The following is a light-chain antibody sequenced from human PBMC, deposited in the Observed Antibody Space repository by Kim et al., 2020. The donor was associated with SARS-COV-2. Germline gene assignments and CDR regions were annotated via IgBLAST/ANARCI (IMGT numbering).Light chain of an antibody. CDR3: QQYITWPKT. CDR1: QNVSSN. J-gene: IGKJ1*01. CDR2: GAS. Sequence: VSPGEGATLSCRASQNVSSNLAWYHQIPGQAPRLLVYGASTRATDIPARFSGTGSGTEFTLTISSLQSEDFAVYYCQQYITWPKTFGQGTKVDIK. V-gene: IGKV3-15*01.